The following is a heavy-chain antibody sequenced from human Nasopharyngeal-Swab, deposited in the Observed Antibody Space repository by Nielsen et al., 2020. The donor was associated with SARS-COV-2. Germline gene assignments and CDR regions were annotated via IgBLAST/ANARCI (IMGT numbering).Heavy chain of an antibody. V-gene: IGHV4-4*02. D-gene: IGHD4-17*01. Sequence: VRQAPGKGLEWIGEIYHSGSTNYNPSLKSRVTISVDKSKNQFSLKLSSVTAADTAVYYCARGSSDYVPYFDYWGQGTLVPSPQ. CDR2: IYHSGST. CDR3: ARGSSDYVPYFDY. J-gene: IGHJ4*02.